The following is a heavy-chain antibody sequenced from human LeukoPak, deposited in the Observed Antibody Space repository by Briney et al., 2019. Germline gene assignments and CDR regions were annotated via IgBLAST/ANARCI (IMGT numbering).Heavy chain of an antibody. CDR2: INHSGST. Sequence: SETLSLTCAVYGGSFSGYYWSWIRQPPGKGLEWIGEINHSGSTNYNPSLKSRVTISVDTSKDQFSLKLSSVTAADTAVYYCASRFDPWGQGTLVTVSS. CDR3: ASRFDP. CDR1: GGSFSGYY. V-gene: IGHV4-34*01. J-gene: IGHJ5*02.